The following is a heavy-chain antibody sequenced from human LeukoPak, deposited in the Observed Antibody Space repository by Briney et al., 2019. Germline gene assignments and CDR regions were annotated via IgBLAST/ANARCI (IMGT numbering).Heavy chain of an antibody. V-gene: IGHV1-69*13. J-gene: IGHJ6*03. D-gene: IGHD4-17*01. CDR2: IIPIFGTA. Sequence: SVKVSCKASGGTFSSYAISWVRQAPGQGLEWMGGIIPIFGTANYAQKFQGRVTITADESTSTAYMELSSLRSDDTAVYYCARVLHTVTTVYYYYYMDVWGKGTTVTVSS. CDR1: GGTFSSYA. CDR3: ARVLHTVTTVYYYYYMDV.